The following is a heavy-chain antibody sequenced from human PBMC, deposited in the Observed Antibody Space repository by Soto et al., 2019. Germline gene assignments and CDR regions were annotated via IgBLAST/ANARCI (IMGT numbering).Heavy chain of an antibody. CDR1: GYTFTSYG. V-gene: IGHV1-18*01. CDR2: ISAYNGNT. Sequence: ASVKVSCTASGYTFTSYGISWVRQAPGQGLEWMGWISAYNGNTNYAQKLQGRVTMTTDTSTSTAYMELRSLRSDDTAVYYCAREGNDFWSGYYMVDYYYYMDVWGKGTTVTVSS. J-gene: IGHJ6*03. D-gene: IGHD3-3*01. CDR3: AREGNDFWSGYYMVDYYYYMDV.